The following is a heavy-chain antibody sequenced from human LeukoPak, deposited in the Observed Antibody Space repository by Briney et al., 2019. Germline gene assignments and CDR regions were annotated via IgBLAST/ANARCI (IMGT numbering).Heavy chain of an antibody. CDR2: IKEDGSEK. J-gene: IGHJ5*02. Sequence: GGSLRLSCTTSGFTFSSYWMSWVRQAPGKGLEWLGNIKEDGSEKYDVDSVKGRFTISRDNAKNSLYLQMNSLRVEDTAIYYCARGTRVGAPYNWFDPWGQGTLVTVSS. CDR3: ARGTRVGAPYNWFDP. V-gene: IGHV3-7*01. D-gene: IGHD1/OR15-1a*01. CDR1: GFTFSSYW.